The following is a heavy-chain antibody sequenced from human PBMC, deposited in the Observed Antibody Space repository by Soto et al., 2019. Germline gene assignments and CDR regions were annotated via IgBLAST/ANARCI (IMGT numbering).Heavy chain of an antibody. V-gene: IGHV4-30-2*01. Sequence: QLQLQESGSGLVKPSQTLSLTCAVSGGSISSGGYSWSWIRQPPGKGLEWIGYVYHSGSTYYNPYLKSRVTISVDRSKNQFSLRLSSVTAADTAVYYCAGGIAARPLGYWGQGTLVTVSS. CDR3: AGGIAARPLGY. CDR1: GGSISSGGYS. CDR2: VYHSGST. D-gene: IGHD2-15*01. J-gene: IGHJ4*02.